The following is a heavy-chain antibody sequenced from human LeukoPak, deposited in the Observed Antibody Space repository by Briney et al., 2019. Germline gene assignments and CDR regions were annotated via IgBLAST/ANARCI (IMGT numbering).Heavy chain of an antibody. Sequence: SGPTLVNPTQTLTLTCTFSGFSLTTSGVGVGWIRQPPGKALEWLALIYWNDDKRYSPSLQSRLTITKDTSKNQVVLTMTRMDPVDTATYYCAHLLGYSAYYRPFDYWGQGTLVTVSS. V-gene: IGHV2-5*01. CDR2: IYWNDDK. CDR1: GFSLTTSGVG. J-gene: IGHJ4*02. D-gene: IGHD5-12*01. CDR3: AHLLGYSAYYRPFDY.